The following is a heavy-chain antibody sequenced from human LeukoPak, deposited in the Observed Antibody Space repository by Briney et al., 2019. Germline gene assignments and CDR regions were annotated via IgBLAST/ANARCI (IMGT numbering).Heavy chain of an antibody. D-gene: IGHD4-17*01. CDR3: ARDYGTSSPFDY. CDR1: GFTFSSYS. CDR2: ISSSSSYI. J-gene: IGHJ4*02. Sequence: GGSLRLSCAASGFTFSSYSMNWVRQAPGKGLEWVSSISSSSSYIYYADSVKGRFTISRDNAKNSLYLQMNSLGAEDTAVYYCARDYGTSSPFDYWGQGTLVTVSS. V-gene: IGHV3-21*01.